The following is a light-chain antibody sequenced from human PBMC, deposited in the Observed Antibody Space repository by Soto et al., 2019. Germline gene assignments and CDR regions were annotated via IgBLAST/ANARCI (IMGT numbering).Light chain of an antibody. CDR1: TSNIESHS. CDR3: ATWDDRLRAYV. CDR2: TNN. Sequence: QSVLTQPPSASGTPGQRIVISCSGSTSNIESHSVNWFQQVPGTAPKLLIITNNQRPSGVPARFSGSKSGTSASLAISGLRSEDEDDYYCATWDDRLRAYVIGAGTKVTVL. J-gene: IGLJ1*01. V-gene: IGLV1-47*02.